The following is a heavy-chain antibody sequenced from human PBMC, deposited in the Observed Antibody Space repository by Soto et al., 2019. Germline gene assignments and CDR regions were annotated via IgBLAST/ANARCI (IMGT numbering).Heavy chain of an antibody. CDR2: IYWDDDK. V-gene: IGHV2-5*02. Sequence: QITLKESGPTLVKPTETLTLTCTFSGFSLSARGEGVGWIRQPPGKALEWLAIIYWDDDKRYSPSLRTTFTNTKDTPKTQVPLKMTNRPRVNTPTFCGPHRPLTAPGHDVYYLGAPGTMATFSS. CDR1: GFSLSARGEG. J-gene: IGHJ3*01. CDR3: PHRPLTAPGHDVYYL.